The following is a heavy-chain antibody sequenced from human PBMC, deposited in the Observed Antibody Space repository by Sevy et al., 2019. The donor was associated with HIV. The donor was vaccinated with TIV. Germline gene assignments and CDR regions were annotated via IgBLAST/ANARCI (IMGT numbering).Heavy chain of an antibody. Sequence: GESLKICCKGSGYSFTSYWIGWVRQMPGKGLEWMGIIYPGDSDTRYSPSFQGQVTISADKSISTAYLQWSSLKASDTAVYYCARRHWNDGVDYWGQGTLVTVSS. CDR1: GYSFTSYW. D-gene: IGHD1-1*01. CDR3: ARRHWNDGVDY. V-gene: IGHV5-51*01. CDR2: IYPGDSDT. J-gene: IGHJ4*02.